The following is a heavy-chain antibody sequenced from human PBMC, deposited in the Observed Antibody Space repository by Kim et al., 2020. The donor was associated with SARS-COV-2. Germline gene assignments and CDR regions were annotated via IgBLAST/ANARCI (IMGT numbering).Heavy chain of an antibody. D-gene: IGHD3-10*01. Sequence: EGSLRLSCAASGFTFSNAWMSWVRQAPGKGLEWVGRIKSKTDGGTTDYAAPVKGRFTISRDDSKNTLYLQMNSLKTEDTAVYYCTTDLLWFGSTDAFDIWGQGTMVTVSS. CDR3: TTDLLWFGSTDAFDI. CDR2: IKSKTDGGTT. J-gene: IGHJ3*02. CDR1: GFTFSNAW. V-gene: IGHV3-15*01.